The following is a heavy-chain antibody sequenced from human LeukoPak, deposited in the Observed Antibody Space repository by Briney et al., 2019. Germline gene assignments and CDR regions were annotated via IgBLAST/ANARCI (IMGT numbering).Heavy chain of an antibody. V-gene: IGHV3-23*01. CDR2: ISDSGGST. D-gene: IGHD2-8*02. Sequence: GGSLRLSCAASGFTFSSNAMSWVRQAPGKGLEWVSAISDSGGSTYYADSVKGRFTISRDNSKNTLYLQMNSLRAEDTAVYYCAKDLFTAGGRDYWGQGTLVTVSS. CDR1: GFTFSSNA. J-gene: IGHJ4*02. CDR3: AKDLFTAGGRDY.